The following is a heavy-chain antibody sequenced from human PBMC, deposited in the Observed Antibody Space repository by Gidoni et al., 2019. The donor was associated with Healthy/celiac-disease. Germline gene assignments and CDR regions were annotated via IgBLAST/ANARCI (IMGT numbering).Heavy chain of an antibody. CDR1: GGSISSSSYY. D-gene: IGHD3-22*01. CDR2: IYYSGST. Sequence: QLQLQESGPGLVKPSETLSLTCTVSGGSISSSSYYWGWIRQPPGKGLEWIGSIYYSGSTYYNPSLKSRVTISVDTSKNQFSLKLSSVTAADTAVYYCASSGYYYDSSGYLKYYFDYWGQGTLVTVSS. V-gene: IGHV4-39*01. CDR3: ASSGYYYDSSGYLKYYFDY. J-gene: IGHJ4*02.